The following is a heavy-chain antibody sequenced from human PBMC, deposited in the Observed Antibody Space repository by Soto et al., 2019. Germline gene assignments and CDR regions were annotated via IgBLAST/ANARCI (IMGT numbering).Heavy chain of an antibody. CDR2: IYSGGST. CDR1: GFTVSSNY. D-gene: IGHD1-26*01. J-gene: IGHJ4*02. V-gene: IGHV3-53*04. Sequence: EVPLVESGGGLVQPGGSLRLSCAASGFTVSSNYMSWVRQAPGKGLEWVSVIYSGGSTYYADSVKGRFTISRHNSKNTLYLQMNSLRAEDTAVYYCARGRSGSRKGYYFDYWGQGTLVTVSS. CDR3: ARGRSGSRKGYYFDY.